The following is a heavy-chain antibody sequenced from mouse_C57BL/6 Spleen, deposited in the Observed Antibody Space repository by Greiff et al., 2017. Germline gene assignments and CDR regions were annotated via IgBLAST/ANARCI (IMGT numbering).Heavy chain of an antibody. Sequence: EVQRVESGPGLVKPSQSLSLTCSVTGYSITSGYYWNWIRQFPGNKLEWMGYISYDGSNNYNPSLKNRISITRDTSKNQFFLKLNSVTTEDTATYYCARADGYHWYFDVWGTGTTVTVSS. CDR3: ARADGYHWYFDV. D-gene: IGHD2-3*01. V-gene: IGHV3-6*01. J-gene: IGHJ1*03. CDR1: GYSITSGYY. CDR2: ISYDGSN.